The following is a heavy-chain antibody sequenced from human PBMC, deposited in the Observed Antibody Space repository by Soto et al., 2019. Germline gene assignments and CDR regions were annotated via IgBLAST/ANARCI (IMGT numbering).Heavy chain of an antibody. V-gene: IGHV2-5*02. J-gene: IGHJ4*02. CDR1: GFSLTTTSMG. CDR2: IYWDDDQ. Sequence: QITLKESGPPLVRPAQPLTLTCAFSGFSLTTTSMGVAWIRQPPGKALEWLALIYWDDDQRYSPSLKDRLTISKDTSRSRVVLTISNMNPEDTGTYFCAHAGDYDLLSFDHWGPGTLVTVCS. CDR3: AHAGDYDLLSFDH. D-gene: IGHD4-17*01.